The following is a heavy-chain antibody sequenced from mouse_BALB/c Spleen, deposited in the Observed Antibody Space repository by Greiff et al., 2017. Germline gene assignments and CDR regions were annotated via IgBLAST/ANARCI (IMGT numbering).Heavy chain of an antibody. CDR3: GRRYDGYRYYFDY. CDR2: INPYNGDT. V-gene: IGHV1-37*01. J-gene: IGHJ2*01. D-gene: IGHD2-3*01. Sequence: EVQLVESGPELVKPGASVKISCKASGYSFTGYFMNWVKQSHGKSLEWIGRINPYNGDTFYNQKFKGKATLTVDKSSSTAHMELLSLTSEDSAVYYCGRRYDGYRYYFDYWGQGTTLTVSS. CDR1: GYSFTGYF.